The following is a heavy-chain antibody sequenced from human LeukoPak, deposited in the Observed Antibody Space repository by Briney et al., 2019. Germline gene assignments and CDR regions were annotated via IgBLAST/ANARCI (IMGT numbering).Heavy chain of an antibody. CDR1: GYTLSEYG. Sequence: ASVRVSCKASGYTLSEYGISWLRQAPGQGLEWVGWITTYNGDKKCSEKFQGRVTMTTDTSTGTYYMEIRSLRSDDTAIYYCARDCSNGVCYPRDFRGPGTRVTVST. CDR3: ARDCSNGVCYPRDF. V-gene: IGHV1-18*01. D-gene: IGHD2-8*01. CDR2: ITTYNGDK. J-gene: IGHJ4*02.